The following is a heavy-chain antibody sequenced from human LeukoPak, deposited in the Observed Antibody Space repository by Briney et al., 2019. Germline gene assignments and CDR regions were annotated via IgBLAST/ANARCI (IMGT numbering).Heavy chain of an antibody. CDR3: ATSDGSYSSGWYSDAFDI. J-gene: IGHJ3*02. CDR2: MNPNSGNT. Sequence: ASVKVSCKASGYTFTSYDINWVRQATGQGLEWMGWMNPNSGNTGYAQKFQGRVTMTRNTSISTAYMELSRLRSDDTAVYYCATSDGSYSSGWYSDAFDIWGQGTMVTVSS. D-gene: IGHD6-19*01. V-gene: IGHV1-8*01. CDR1: GYTFTSYD.